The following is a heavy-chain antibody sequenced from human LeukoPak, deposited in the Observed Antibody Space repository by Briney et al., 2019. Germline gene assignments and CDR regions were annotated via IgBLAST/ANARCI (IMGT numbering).Heavy chain of an antibody. CDR1: GGSISSSSYY. D-gene: IGHD5-12*01. CDR2: IYYSGST. V-gene: IGHV4-39*01. Sequence: SETLSLTCTVSGGSISSSSYYWGWIRQPPGKGLEWIGSIYYSGSTYYNPSLKSRVTISVDTSKNQFSLKLSSVTAADTAVYYCARFKYSGYDRYYFDYWGQGTLVTVSS. CDR3: ARFKYSGYDRYYFDY. J-gene: IGHJ4*02.